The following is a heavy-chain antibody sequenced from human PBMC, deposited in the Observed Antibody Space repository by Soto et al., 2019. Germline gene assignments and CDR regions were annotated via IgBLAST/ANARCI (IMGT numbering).Heavy chain of an antibody. Sequence: EVQLAESGGGMVQPGGSLRLSCVASGFTFSSYDMHWVRQAPGKGLEYVSSISSNGGTTYYGNSVKGRFTISRDNSTNTLYLQMGSLRAEDRAVYYCVRRVSGNYDYWGQGTLVTVSS. J-gene: IGHJ4*02. D-gene: IGHD1-7*01. CDR3: VRRVSGNYDY. CDR2: ISSNGGTT. V-gene: IGHV3-64*01. CDR1: GFTFSSYD.